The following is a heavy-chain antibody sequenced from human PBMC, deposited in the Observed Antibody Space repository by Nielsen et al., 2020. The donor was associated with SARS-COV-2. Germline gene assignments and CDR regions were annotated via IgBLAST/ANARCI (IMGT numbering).Heavy chain of an antibody. V-gene: IGHV3-21*01. Sequence: GGSLRLSCAASGFTFSSYSMNWVRQAPGKGLEWVSSISSSSSYIYYADSVKGRFTISRDNSKNTLYLQMSSLRAEGTAVYYCVKARYYYDSSGYFDWGQGTLVTVSS. J-gene: IGHJ4*02. CDR3: VKARYYYDSSGYFD. CDR2: ISSSSSYI. CDR1: GFTFSSYS. D-gene: IGHD3-22*01.